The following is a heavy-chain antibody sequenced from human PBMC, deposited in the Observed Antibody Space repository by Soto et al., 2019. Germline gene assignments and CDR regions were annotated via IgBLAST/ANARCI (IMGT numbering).Heavy chain of an antibody. CDR1: GFTISSYA. J-gene: IGHJ4*02. D-gene: IGHD2-2*01. CDR2: ISGSGGST. V-gene: IGHV3-23*01. Sequence: PGGSLRLSCAASGFTISSYAMSWVRRAPGKGLEWVSAISGSGGSTYYADSVKGRFTISRDNSKNTLYLQMNSLRAEDTAVYYCAKIVVVPAAQKYFDYWGQGTLVTVSS. CDR3: AKIVVVPAAQKYFDY.